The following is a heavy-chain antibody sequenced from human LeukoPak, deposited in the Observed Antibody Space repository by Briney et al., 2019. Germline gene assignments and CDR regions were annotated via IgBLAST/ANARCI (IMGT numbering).Heavy chain of an antibody. Sequence: GGTLRLSCAASGFTFSSYGMNWVRQAPGKGLEWVSGISGSGSSTYYADSVKGRFTISRDNSKNTLYLQMNSLRAEDTAVYYCAREQLGGAKGGIYLWGQGTLVTVSS. V-gene: IGHV3-23*01. CDR3: AREQLGGAKGGIYL. J-gene: IGHJ4*02. CDR2: ISGSGSST. D-gene: IGHD3-16*01. CDR1: GFTFSSYG.